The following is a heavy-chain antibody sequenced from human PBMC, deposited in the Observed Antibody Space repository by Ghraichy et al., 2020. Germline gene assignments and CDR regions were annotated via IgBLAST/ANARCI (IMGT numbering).Heavy chain of an antibody. CDR2: ISHDGISK. CDR1: GFTFSTYS. Sequence: GGSLRLSCAASGFTFSTYSMHWVRQAPGKGLEWVAVISHDGISKYYADSVKGRFTISRDNSKNTLYLQMNSLRPGDTAVYFCARDIKSSYWSYYFYAMDVWGQGTTVTVSS. J-gene: IGHJ6*02. D-gene: IGHD1-26*01. CDR3: ARDIKSSYWSYYFYAMDV. V-gene: IGHV3-30-3*01.